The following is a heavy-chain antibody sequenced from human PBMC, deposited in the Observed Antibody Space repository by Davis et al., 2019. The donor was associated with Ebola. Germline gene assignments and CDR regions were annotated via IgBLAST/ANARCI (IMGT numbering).Heavy chain of an antibody. CDR3: ATVTYDWDRDRLGIEYWFEA. Sequence: SETLSLTCTVSGDSISRKTCYWGWIRQPPGKGPEWIGSTYKDGRTYPNPSLRSRVTISVDTSKNQFFLKMNSVTAADTAVYYCATVTYDWDRDRLGIEYWFEAWGQGTLVTVSS. D-gene: IGHD7-27*01. V-gene: IGHV4-39*07. CDR2: TYKDGRT. J-gene: IGHJ5*02. CDR1: GDSISRKTCY.